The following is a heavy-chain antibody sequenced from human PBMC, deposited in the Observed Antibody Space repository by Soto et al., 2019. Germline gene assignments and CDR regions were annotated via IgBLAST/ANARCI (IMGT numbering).Heavy chain of an antibody. J-gene: IGHJ6*02. CDR2: TYYRSKWYY. D-gene: IGHD3-10*01. Sequence: PSQTLSLTCVISGDSVTGNTAGWNWIRQSPSRGLEWLGRTYYRSKWYYDYAGSVKGRMTINPDTSRNQFSLQLNSVSPEDTAVYYCASGMLVLGAYYVDVWGQGTTVTVSS. CDR1: GDSVTGNTAG. CDR3: ASGMLVLGAYYVDV. V-gene: IGHV6-1*01.